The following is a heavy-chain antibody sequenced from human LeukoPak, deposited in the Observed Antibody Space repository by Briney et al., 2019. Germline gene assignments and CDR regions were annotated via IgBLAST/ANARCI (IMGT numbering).Heavy chain of an antibody. CDR1: GFTFSSYW. CDR2: IKQDASER. CDR3: ATPTAGTWHFDY. V-gene: IGHV3-7*01. D-gene: IGHD1-1*01. Sequence: GGSLRLSCAASGFTFSSYWMTWVRQAPGKGLEWVANIKQDASERYYVDSVKGRFTISRDNAKNSLYLQMNSLRAEDTAVYFCATPTAGTWHFDYWGQGTLVTVSS. J-gene: IGHJ4*02.